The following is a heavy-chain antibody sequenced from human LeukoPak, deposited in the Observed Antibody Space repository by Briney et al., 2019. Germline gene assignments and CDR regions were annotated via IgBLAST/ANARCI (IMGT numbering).Heavy chain of an antibody. J-gene: IGHJ4*02. D-gene: IGHD5-12*01. Sequence: GGSLRLSCAASGFTFSSNGMSWVRQVPGKGLEWVSTITGSGGNTYYAASVKGRFTISRDNSKNTLYLQMNSLRAEDTAVYYCAKGLDSGYGGFDYWGQGTLVTVSS. CDR1: GFTFSSNG. CDR3: AKGLDSGYGGFDY. V-gene: IGHV3-23*01. CDR2: ITGSGGNT.